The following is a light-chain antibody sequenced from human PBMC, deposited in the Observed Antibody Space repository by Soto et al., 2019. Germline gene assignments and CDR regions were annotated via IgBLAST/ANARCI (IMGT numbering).Light chain of an antibody. V-gene: IGKV1-9*01. Sequence: IPVTQSPSSLSASVGDRVTITCRASQGITSYLAWYQQKPGKAPKLLIYAASALQTGVSSRFSGSGYGTDFALTISNLQPEDCATYYCQQLYSYPLTFGGGTPVEF. CDR1: QGITSY. J-gene: IGKJ4*01. CDR3: QQLYSYPLT. CDR2: AAS.